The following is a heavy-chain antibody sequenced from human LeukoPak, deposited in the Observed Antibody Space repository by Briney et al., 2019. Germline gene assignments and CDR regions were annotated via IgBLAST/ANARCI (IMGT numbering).Heavy chain of an antibody. CDR3: ARDYGIVGATPPLAFDI. Sequence: ASVKVSCKASGYTFTGYYMHWVRQAPGQGLEWMGRINPNNGGTNYAQKFQGRVTMTRDTSISTAYMELSRLRSDDTATYYCARDYGIVGATPPLAFDIWGQGTMVTVSS. CDR1: GYTFTGYY. V-gene: IGHV1-2*06. CDR2: INPNNGGT. J-gene: IGHJ3*02. D-gene: IGHD1-26*01.